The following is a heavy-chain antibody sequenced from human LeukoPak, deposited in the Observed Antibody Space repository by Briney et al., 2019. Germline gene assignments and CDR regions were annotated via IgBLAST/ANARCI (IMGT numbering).Heavy chain of an antibody. CDR1: GFTFSTYG. V-gene: IGHV3-33*01. CDR3: ARTYYYGSGSYSRGWDYFDY. CDR2: IWYDGSNK. Sequence: PGRSLRLSCAASGFTFSTYGMHWVRQAPGKGREWVAVIWYDGSNKYYADSVRGRFTISRDNSKNTVYLQMNSLRAEDTAVYYCARTYYYGSGSYSRGWDYFDYWGQGTLVTVSS. J-gene: IGHJ4*02. D-gene: IGHD3-10*01.